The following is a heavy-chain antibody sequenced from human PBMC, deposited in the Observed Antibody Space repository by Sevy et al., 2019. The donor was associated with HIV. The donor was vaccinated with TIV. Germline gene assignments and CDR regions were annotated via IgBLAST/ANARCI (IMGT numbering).Heavy chain of an antibody. D-gene: IGHD2-2*01. CDR3: ARSLKDIVVVPAAMGYYYYYYGMDV. Sequence: GGSLRLSCVASGFTFSNHAMAWVRQAPGKGLEWVSGITGNGETTYYRDSVKGRFTISRDNAKNSLYLQMNSLRAEDTAVYYCARSLKDIVVVPAAMGYYYYYYGMDVWGQGTTVTVSS. CDR1: GFTFSNHA. CDR2: ITGNGETT. J-gene: IGHJ6*02. V-gene: IGHV3-48*03.